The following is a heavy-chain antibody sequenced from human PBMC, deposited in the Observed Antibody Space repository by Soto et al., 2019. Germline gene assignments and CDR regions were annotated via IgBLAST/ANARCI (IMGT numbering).Heavy chain of an antibody. J-gene: IGHJ3*02. V-gene: IGHV1-18*01. CDR2: XXXXXGXX. Sequence: ASVKVSCKASGYTFTSSGISWVRQAPGQGLXWXXWXXXXXGXXXYAQKLQGRVTMTTDTSTSTAYMELRRLRSDDTAVYYCARARAFDIWGQGTMVTVSS. CDR1: GYTFTSSG. CDR3: ARARAFDI.